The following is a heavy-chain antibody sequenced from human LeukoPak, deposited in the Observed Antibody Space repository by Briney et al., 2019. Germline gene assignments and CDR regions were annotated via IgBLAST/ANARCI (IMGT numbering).Heavy chain of an antibody. CDR1: GGSISSGSYY. D-gene: IGHD2-15*01. CDR2: IYYSGST. CDR3: GRIGVVVAATGS. Sequence: SETLSLTCIVSGGSISSGSYYWGWIRQPPGKGLEWIGSIYYSGSTHYHRSLKSRVTISVDTSQGQFSLKLTSMPTAAPSVSYCGRIGVVVAATGSWGQGTLVTVS. V-gene: IGHV4-39*07. J-gene: IGHJ5*02.